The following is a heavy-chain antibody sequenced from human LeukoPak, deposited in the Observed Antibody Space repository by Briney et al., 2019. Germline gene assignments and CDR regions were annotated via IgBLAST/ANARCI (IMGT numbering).Heavy chain of an antibody. Sequence: GGSLRLSCAASGFSFSSYGMHWVRQAAGEGLEWVAVIWYDGTNKYYADSVKGRFTISRDNSKNTLYLQMNSLRAEDTAVYYCARVYSNSPEYGMDVWGQGTTATVSS. V-gene: IGHV3-33*01. CDR3: ARVYSNSPEYGMDV. CDR1: GFSFSSYG. CDR2: IWYDGTNK. J-gene: IGHJ6*02. D-gene: IGHD2/OR15-2a*01.